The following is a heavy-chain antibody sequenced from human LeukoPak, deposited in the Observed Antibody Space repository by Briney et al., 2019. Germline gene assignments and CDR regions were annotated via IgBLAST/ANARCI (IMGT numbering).Heavy chain of an antibody. CDR1: GYTPTSYC. D-gene: IGHD1-20*01. J-gene: IGHJ5*01. V-gene: IGHV1-46*01. CDR2: INPSDSGA. Sequence: ASVKVSCKASGYTPTSYCMNWVRQAPGQGLEWMGIINPSDSGAVYAQKFQGRVVMTRDASTSTVYMELSSLRSEDTAIYYCARDSIIGTTGWFDSWGQGTLVTVSS. CDR3: ARDSIIGTTGWFDS.